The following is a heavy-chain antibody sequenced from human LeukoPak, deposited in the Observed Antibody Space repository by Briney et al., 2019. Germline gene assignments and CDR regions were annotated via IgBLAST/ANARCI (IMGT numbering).Heavy chain of an antibody. CDR2: IYPGDSDT. V-gene: IGHV5-51*01. CDR3: ARQASPYQYCSSTSCPYYFDY. D-gene: IGHD2-2*01. CDR1: GYSFTSYW. J-gene: IGHJ4*02. Sequence: GESLKISCKGSGYSFTSYWIGWVRQMPGKGLEWMGIIYPGDSDTRDSPSLQGQVTISADKSISTAYLQWSSLKASDTAMYYCARQASPYQYCSSTSCPYYFDYWGQGTLVTVSS.